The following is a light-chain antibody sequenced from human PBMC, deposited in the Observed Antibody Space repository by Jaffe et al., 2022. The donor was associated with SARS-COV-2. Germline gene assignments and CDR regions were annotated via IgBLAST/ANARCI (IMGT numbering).Light chain of an antibody. CDR3: YSAPDKVRV. J-gene: IGLJ3*02. CDR2: KDS. CDR1: ALTDRY. Sequence: SYELTQPSSVSVSPGQTARITCSGDALTDRYARWFQQKPGQAPVLLIYKDSERPSGIPERFSGSSSGTTVTLTISGTQVEDEADYYCYSAPDKVRVFGGGTKLTVL. V-gene: IGLV3-27*01.